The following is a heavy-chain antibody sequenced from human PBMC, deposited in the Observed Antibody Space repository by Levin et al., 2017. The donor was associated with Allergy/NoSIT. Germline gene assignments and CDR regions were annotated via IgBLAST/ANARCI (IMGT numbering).Heavy chain of an antibody. Sequence: ESLKISCTVSGGSISSYYWSWIRQPPGKGLEWIGYIYYSGSTNYNPSLKSRVTISVDTSKKQFSLNLISVTAADTAIYYCAKKFGSGSSLYYFGSWGPGTLVTVSS. CDR2: IYYSGST. J-gene: IGHJ4*02. CDR1: GGSISSYY. CDR3: AKKFGSGSSLYYFGS. D-gene: IGHD3-10*01. V-gene: IGHV4-59*01.